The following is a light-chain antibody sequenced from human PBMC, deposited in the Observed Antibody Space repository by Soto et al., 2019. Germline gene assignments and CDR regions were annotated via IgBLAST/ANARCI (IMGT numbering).Light chain of an antibody. V-gene: IGKV1-5*03. J-gene: IGKJ4*01. CDR2: KAS. Sequence: DIQMTQSPSTLYASVGDRVTITCRASQSIGASLAWFQQKPGKAPNLLIYKASSLESGVPSRFSGSGSGTEFTLTISTLQPDDFATYDCQQYNRSPHTFGGGTKVEIK. CDR3: QQYNRSPHT. CDR1: QSIGAS.